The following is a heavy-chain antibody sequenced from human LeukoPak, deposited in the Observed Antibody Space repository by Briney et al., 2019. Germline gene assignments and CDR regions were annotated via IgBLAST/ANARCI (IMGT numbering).Heavy chain of an antibody. CDR2: IYHSGTT. V-gene: IGHV4-38-2*01. D-gene: IGHD2-2*01. CDR3: ARQRHIVAVPGSFDI. J-gene: IGHJ3*02. Sequence: SETLSLTCAVSGYSISSGYYWGWVRQPPGKGLGWIGNIYHSGTTYYNPSLKSRVTISVDTSKNQFSLKLTSVTAADTAVYYCARQRHIVAVPGSFDIWGQGTMVTVSS. CDR1: GYSISSGYY.